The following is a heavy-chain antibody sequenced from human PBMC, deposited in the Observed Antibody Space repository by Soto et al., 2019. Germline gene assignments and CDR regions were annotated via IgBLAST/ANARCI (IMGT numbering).Heavy chain of an antibody. D-gene: IGHD2-2*01. CDR3: ATYCSSTTCRSY. J-gene: IGHJ4*02. CDR2: IKQDGNEK. Sequence: GGSLRLSCGASGFTFSSYWMSWVRQAPGKGLEWVANIKQDGNEKYYVDSVKGRFTISRDNAKNSLYLQMNSLRVEDTALYYCATYCSSTTCRSYWGQGTLVTVSS. CDR1: GFTFSSYW. V-gene: IGHV3-7*05.